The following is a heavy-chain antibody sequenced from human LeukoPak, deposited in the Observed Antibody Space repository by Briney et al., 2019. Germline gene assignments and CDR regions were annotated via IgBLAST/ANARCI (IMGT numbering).Heavy chain of an antibody. D-gene: IGHD3-22*01. J-gene: IGHJ2*01. CDR2: IYYSGST. CDR1: GGSISSYY. Sequence: SETLSLTCTVSGGSISSYYWSWIRQPPGKGLEWIGYIYYSGSTNYNPSLKSRVTISVDTSKNQFSLKLSSVTAADTAVYYCARSHERYDSSGYPSYWYFDLWGRGTLVTVSS. CDR3: ARSHERYDSSGYPSYWYFDL. V-gene: IGHV4-59*01.